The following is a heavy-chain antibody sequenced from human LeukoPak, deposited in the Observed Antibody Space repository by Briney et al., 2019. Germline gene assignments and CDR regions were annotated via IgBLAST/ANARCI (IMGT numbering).Heavy chain of an antibody. CDR3: QRITIFGVVIDFDY. CDR1: GYAFSFYD. CDR2: ISVNNGNT. D-gene: IGHD3-3*01. V-gene: IGHV1-18*01. J-gene: IGHJ4*02. Sequence: ASVKVSCKASGYAFSFYDINWVRQAPGQGREGMGFISVNNGNTHYAEKFQGRVTMATDTSTSTAYLEVRSLRSDDTAVYYCQRITIFGVVIDFDYWGPGTLVPVSS.